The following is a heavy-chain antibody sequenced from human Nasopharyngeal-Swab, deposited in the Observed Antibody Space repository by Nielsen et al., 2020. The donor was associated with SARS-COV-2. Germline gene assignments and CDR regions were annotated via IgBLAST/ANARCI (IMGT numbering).Heavy chain of an antibody. CDR1: GFTFSDSA. D-gene: IGHD2-15*01. V-gene: IGHV3-73*01. CDR3: TRCGGGCYSGRDY. Sequence: GESLKISCAASGFTFSDSAIHWVRQASGEGLEWVARIRSKGNNYATAYSASVKGRFIIFRDDPTNTAYLQMNSLKTEDTAMYYCTRCGGGCYSGRDYWGQGTLVTGSS. CDR2: IRSKGNNYAT. J-gene: IGHJ4*02.